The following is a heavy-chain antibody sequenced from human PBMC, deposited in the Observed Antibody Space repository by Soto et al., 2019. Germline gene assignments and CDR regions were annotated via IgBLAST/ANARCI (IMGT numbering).Heavy chain of an antibody. V-gene: IGHV3-48*01. CDR1: GFTFSFYT. CDR3: VREGADLCGSGDFYY. J-gene: IGHJ4*01. CDR2: IRRGGSSR. Sequence: EPQLVESGGGLVQPGGSLRLSCAASGFTFSFYTMNWVRQTPGKGLEWLAYIRRGGSSRYYADSVKGRFTVSRDNAKNTLALQMNSLRRKETAVYYCVREGADLCGSGDFYYWGHGSLVTDSS. D-gene: IGHD2-15*01.